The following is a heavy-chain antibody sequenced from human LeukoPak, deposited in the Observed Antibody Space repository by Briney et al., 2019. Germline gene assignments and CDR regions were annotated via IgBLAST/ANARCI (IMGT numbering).Heavy chain of an antibody. CDR3: ARVAVARFFDY. V-gene: IGHV4-61*05. J-gene: IGHJ4*02. D-gene: IGHD6-19*01. CDR2: IYYSGST. Sequence: SETLSLTCTVSGGSISSSSYYWSWIRQPPGKGLEWIGYIYYSGSTNYNPSLKSRVTISVDRSKNQFSLKLSSVTAADTAVYYSARVAVARFFDYWGQGTLVTVSS. CDR1: GGSISSSSYY.